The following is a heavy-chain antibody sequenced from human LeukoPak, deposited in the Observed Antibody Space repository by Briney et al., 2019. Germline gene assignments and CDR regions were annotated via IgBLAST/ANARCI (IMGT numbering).Heavy chain of an antibody. D-gene: IGHD3-10*01. CDR3: ARDGSGSYYNKYYFDY. CDR1: GGSISSRSYY. V-gene: IGHV4-39*07. Sequence: SETLSLTCTVSGGSISSRSYYWGWTRQPPGKGLQWIGSIYYSGSTYYNPSLKSRVTISVDTSKIQFSLKLSSVTAADTAVYYCARDGSGSYYNKYYFDYWGQGTLVTVSS. CDR2: IYYSGST. J-gene: IGHJ4*02.